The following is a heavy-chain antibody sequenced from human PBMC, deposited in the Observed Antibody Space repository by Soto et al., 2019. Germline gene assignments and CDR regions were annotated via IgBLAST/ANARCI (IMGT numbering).Heavy chain of an antibody. J-gene: IGHJ6*02. CDR3: ARDQYNWNDGGYYYGMDV. D-gene: IGHD1-20*01. CDR2: IYYSGST. CDR1: GGSVSSSGYY. V-gene: IGHV4-39*07. Sequence: PSETLSLTCTVSGGSVSSSGYYWGWIRQPPGKGLEWIGSIYYSGSTYYNPSLKSRVTISVDTSKNQFSLKLSSVAAADTAVYYCARDQYNWNDGGYYYGMDVWGQGTTVTVSS.